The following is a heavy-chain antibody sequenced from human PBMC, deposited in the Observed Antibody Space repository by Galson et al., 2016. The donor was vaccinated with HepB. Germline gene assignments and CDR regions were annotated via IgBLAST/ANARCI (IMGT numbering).Heavy chain of an antibody. Sequence: SCKASGDTFSTYAIAWVRQAPGQGLEWMGGFLPVFGSPNFAQKFQGRVTTTADESTNTAYMELSSLRSEDTAVYYCATCSLTYGSGSHFPWYFDSWGQGTLVTISS. CDR3: ATCSLTYGSGSHFPWYFDS. CDR1: GDTFSTYA. V-gene: IGHV1-69*19. D-gene: IGHD3-10*01. CDR2: FLPVFGSP. J-gene: IGHJ4*02.